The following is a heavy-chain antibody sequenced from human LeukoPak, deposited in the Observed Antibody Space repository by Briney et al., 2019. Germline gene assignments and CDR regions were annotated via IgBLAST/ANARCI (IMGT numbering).Heavy chain of an antibody. CDR3: ARDLGDYGGNPGVGWFDP. V-gene: IGHV3-21*04. Sequence: GGSLRLSCAASGFTFSSYSMNWVRQAPGKGLEWVSSISSSSSYRYYEESVKGRFSISRDNARNSLYLQMNSLRSDDTAVYYCARDLGDYGGNPGVGWFDPWGQGTLVTVSS. D-gene: IGHD4-23*01. J-gene: IGHJ5*02. CDR2: ISSSSSYR. CDR1: GFTFSSYS.